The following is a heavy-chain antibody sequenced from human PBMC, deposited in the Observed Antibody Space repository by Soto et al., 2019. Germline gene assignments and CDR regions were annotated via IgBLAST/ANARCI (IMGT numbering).Heavy chain of an antibody. CDR2: IIPMLGMS. J-gene: IGHJ4*02. V-gene: IGHV1-69*02. Sequence: QVQPVQSGAEVKTPGSSVKVSCTASGDTFNFYTLSWVRQAPGHGLEWMGRIIPMLGMSNYAQKFQGRVTMIADKATSTAYMGLSSLRSEDTALYYCATNYGSGSAHFDNWGQGTLVTVSS. CDR3: ATNYGSGSAHFDN. CDR1: GDTFNFYT. D-gene: IGHD3-10*01.